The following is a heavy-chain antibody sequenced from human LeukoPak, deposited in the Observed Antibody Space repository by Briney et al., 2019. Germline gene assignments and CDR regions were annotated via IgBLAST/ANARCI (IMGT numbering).Heavy chain of an antibody. CDR3: ATGFADWVGSGYPFDF. CDR1: GGSISSYY. CDR2: IYTSGST. V-gene: IGHV4-4*07. J-gene: IGHJ4*02. D-gene: IGHD3-22*01. Sequence: PSETLSLTCTVSGGSISSYYWSRIRQPAGKGLEWIGRIYTSGSTNYNPSLKSRVTMSVDTSKNQFSLKLSSVTAADTAVYYCATGFADWVGSGYPFDFWGQGNLVTVSS.